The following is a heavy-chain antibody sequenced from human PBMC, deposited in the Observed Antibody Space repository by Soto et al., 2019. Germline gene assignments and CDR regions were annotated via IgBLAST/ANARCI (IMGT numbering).Heavy chain of an antibody. CDR3: GRCRSGQIVVFY. D-gene: IGHD3-22*01. CDR2: IGPESGAT. CDR1: GYTFTGHY. J-gene: IGHJ4*02. Sequence: ASVKVSCKASGYTFTGHYIHWVRQAPEQGPEWMGEIGPESGATRYAQKFQGRVTMTMDMSITTVYMELSNLSPDDTAVYYGGRCRSGQIVVFYWAQGTPVTVSS. V-gene: IGHV1-2*02.